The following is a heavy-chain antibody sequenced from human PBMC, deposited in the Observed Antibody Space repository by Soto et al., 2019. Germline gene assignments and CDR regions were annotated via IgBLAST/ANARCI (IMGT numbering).Heavy chain of an antibody. CDR2: TYYRSKWYN. V-gene: IGHV6-1*01. Sequence: PSQTLSLTCAISGDSVSSNSAAWNWIRQSPSRGLEWLGRTYYRSKWYNDYAVSVKSRISINPDASKNQFSLQLNSVTPEDTAVYYCAREQNYYDSSAYYPFDYWGQGTLVTVSS. D-gene: IGHD3-22*01. J-gene: IGHJ4*02. CDR1: GDSVSSNSAA. CDR3: AREQNYYDSSAYYPFDY.